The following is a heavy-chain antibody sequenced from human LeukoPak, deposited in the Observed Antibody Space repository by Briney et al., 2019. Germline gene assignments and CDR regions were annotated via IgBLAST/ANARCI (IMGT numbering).Heavy chain of an antibody. CDR3: ARDRGGSYSAIDY. CDR2: ISSSSSTI. V-gene: IGHV3-48*04. Sequence: GGSLRLSCRVSGITLSNYGMSWVRQAPGKGLEWVSFISSSSSTIYYADSVKGRFTISRDNAKNSLYLQMNSLRAEDTAVYYCARDRGGSYSAIDYWGQGTLVTVSS. D-gene: IGHD1-26*01. CDR1: GITLSNYG. J-gene: IGHJ4*02.